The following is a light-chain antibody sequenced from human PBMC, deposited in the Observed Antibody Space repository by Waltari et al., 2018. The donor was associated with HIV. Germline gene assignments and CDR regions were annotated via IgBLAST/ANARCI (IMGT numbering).Light chain of an antibody. Sequence: DIQLTQSPSFLSASVGDRVTITCRAGQGISSYLAWYQQKPGKAPKVLIYAASTLQSGVPSRLSGSGSGTEFPLTISSLQPEDFATYYCQQYSEWLPITFGQGTRLEMK. CDR3: QQYSEWLPIT. J-gene: IGKJ5*01. V-gene: IGKV1-9*01. CDR2: AAS. CDR1: QGISSY.